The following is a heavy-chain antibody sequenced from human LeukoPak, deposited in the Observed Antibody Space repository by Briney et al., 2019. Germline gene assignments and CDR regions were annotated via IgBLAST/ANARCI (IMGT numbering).Heavy chain of an antibody. V-gene: IGHV4-61*02. CDR2: IYTSGST. CDR3: ARENRYRGVYYYYMDV. J-gene: IGHJ6*03. CDR1: GGSISSGSYY. Sequence: PSETLSLTCTVSGGSISSGSYYWSWIRQPAGKGLEWIGRIYTSGSTNYNPSLKSRVTISVDTSKNQFSLKLSSVTAADAAVYYCARENRYRGVYYYYMDVWGKGTTVTVSS. D-gene: IGHD1-26*01.